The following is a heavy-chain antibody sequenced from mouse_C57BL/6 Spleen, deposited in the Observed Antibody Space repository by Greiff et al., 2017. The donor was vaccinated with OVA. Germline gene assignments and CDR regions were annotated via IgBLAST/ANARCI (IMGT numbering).Heavy chain of an antibody. CDR3: ARGGWTVTAWFAY. V-gene: IGHV14-2*01. CDR1: GFNIKDYY. D-gene: IGHD2-2*01. Sequence: VHVKQSGAELVKPGASVKLSCTASGFNIKDYYMHWVKQRTEQGLEWIGRIDPEDGETKYAPKFQGKATITADTSSNTAYLQLSSLTSEDTAVYYGARGGWTVTAWFAYWGQGTLVTVSA. CDR2: IDPEDGET. J-gene: IGHJ3*01.